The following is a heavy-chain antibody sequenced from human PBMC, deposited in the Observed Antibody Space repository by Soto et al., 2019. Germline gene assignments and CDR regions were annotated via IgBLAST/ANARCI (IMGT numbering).Heavy chain of an antibody. D-gene: IGHD6-25*01. Sequence: QVQLQQWGAGLLKPSETLSLTCAVYGGSFRGYYWSWIRQPPGKGLEWIGEINHRGSTNYNPSVKSRVTISXDXSXNXXSLKLNSVTAADTAVYYCARGSRVKIPAASGRDYYYHGLDVWGQGTAVTVSS. J-gene: IGHJ6*02. CDR1: GGSFRGYY. CDR2: INHRGST. CDR3: ARGSRVKIPAASGRDYYYHGLDV. V-gene: IGHV4-34*01.